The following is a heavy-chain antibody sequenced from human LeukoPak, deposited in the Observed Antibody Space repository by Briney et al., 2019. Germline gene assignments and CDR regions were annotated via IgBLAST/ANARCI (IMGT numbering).Heavy chain of an antibody. D-gene: IGHD3-9*01. Sequence: KPSETLSLTCTVSGGSISSYYWSWIRQPPGKGLEWIGYIYYSGSTNYNPSLKSRVTISVDTSKSQFSLKLSSVTAADTAVYYRASTDILTGTTFDYWGQGTLVTVSS. CDR3: ASTDILTGTTFDY. CDR2: IYYSGST. CDR1: GGSISSYY. V-gene: IGHV4-59*01. J-gene: IGHJ4*02.